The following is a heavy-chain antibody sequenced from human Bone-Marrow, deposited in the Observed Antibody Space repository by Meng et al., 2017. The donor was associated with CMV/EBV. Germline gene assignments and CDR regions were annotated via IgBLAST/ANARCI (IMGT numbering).Heavy chain of an antibody. CDR1: GYTFTGYY. CDR2: INPNSGGT. V-gene: IGHV1-2*02. CDR3: ARSRKGERGSYFDY. J-gene: IGHJ4*02. D-gene: IGHD1-26*01. Sequence: SVKVSCKASGYTFTGYYMHWVRQAPRQGLEWMGWINPNSGGTNYAQKFQGRVTMTRDTSISTAYMELSRLRSDDTAVYSCARSRKGERGSYFDYWGQGTLVTVSS.